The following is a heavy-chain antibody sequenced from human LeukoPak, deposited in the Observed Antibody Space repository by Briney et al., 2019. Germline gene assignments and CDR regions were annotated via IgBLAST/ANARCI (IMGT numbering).Heavy chain of an antibody. V-gene: IGHV3-53*05. J-gene: IGHJ4*02. CDR2: IYSGGST. CDR1: GFTVSSNY. CDR3: ASDIVVVPAARLPDY. D-gene: IGHD2-2*01. Sequence: GGSLRLSCAASGFTVSSNYMSWVRQAPGKGLEWVSVIYSGGSTYYADSVKGRFTISRDNSKNTLYLQMNSLRAEDTAVYYCASDIVVVPAARLPDYWGQGTLVTVSS.